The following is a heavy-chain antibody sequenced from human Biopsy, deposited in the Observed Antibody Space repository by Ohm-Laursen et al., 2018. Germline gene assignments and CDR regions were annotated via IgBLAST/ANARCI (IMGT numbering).Heavy chain of an antibody. CDR3: ARHPTGFWFDP. CDR1: GGSVSSNTNY. J-gene: IGHJ5*02. V-gene: IGHV4-39*01. Sequence: SETLSLTCTVSGGSVSSNTNYWAWIRQPPGKGLEWIGSIFYSGIIYYNPSLKRRVSISVDTSKNHFSLNLNSVTAADTAVYYCARHPTGFWFDPWGQGTLVIVSS. CDR2: IFYSGII.